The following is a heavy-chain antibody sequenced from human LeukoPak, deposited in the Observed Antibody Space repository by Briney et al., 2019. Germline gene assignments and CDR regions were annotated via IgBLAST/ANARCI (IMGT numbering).Heavy chain of an antibody. CDR1: GFTFSSYG. V-gene: IGHV3-33*01. Sequence: GGSLTLSCAASGFTFSSYGRHWVRQAPGKGLEWVAVIWYDGSNKYCADSVKGRFTISRDNSKNTLYLQMNSLRAEDTAVYYCVRDPGDSSIAARYYYYYYMDVWGKGTTVTVSS. D-gene: IGHD6-6*01. J-gene: IGHJ6*03. CDR3: VRDPGDSSIAARYYYYYYMDV. CDR2: IWYDGSNK.